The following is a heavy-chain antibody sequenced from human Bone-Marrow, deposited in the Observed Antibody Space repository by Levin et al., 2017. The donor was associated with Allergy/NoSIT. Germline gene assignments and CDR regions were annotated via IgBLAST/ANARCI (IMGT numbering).Heavy chain of an antibody. CDR1: GGSISSSSYY. J-gene: IGHJ2*01. V-gene: IGHV4-39*01. Sequence: PSETLSLTCTVSGGSISSSSYYWGWIRQPPGKGLEWIGSIYYSGSTYYNPSLKSRVTISVDTSKNQFSLKLSSVTAADTAVYYCARRPDTSYDILTGYYRYWYFDLWGRGTLVTVSS. CDR3: ARRPDTSYDILTGYYRYWYFDL. CDR2: IYYSGST. D-gene: IGHD3-9*01.